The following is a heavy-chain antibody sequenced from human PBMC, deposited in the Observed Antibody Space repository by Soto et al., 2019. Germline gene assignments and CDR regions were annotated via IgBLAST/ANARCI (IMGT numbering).Heavy chain of an antibody. D-gene: IGHD5-12*01. V-gene: IGHV3-53*04. CDR3: ARSYSGYDWNAFDI. CDR1: GFTVSSNY. CDR2: IYSGGST. Sequence: GGSLRLSCAASGFTVSSNYMSWVRQAPGKGLEWVSVIYSGGSTYYADSVKGRFTISRHNSKNTLYLQMNSLRAEDTAVYYCARSYSGYDWNAFDIWGQGTMVTVSS. J-gene: IGHJ3*02.